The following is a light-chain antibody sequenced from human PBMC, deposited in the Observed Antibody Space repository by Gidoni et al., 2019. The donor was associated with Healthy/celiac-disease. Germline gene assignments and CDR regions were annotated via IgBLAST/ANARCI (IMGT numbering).Light chain of an antibody. Sequence: PATLSLSPGERATLSCRASQSVSSYLAWYQQKPGQAPRLLIYDASNRATGIPARLSGSGSGTDFTLTISSLEPEDFAVYYCKQRSNWPLTFGGGTKVEIK. CDR2: DAS. CDR1: QSVSSY. J-gene: IGKJ4*01. V-gene: IGKV3-11*01. CDR3: KQRSNWPLT.